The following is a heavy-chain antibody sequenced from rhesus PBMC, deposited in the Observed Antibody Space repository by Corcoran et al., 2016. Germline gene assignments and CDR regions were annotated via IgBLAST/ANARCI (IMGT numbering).Heavy chain of an antibody. J-gene: IGHJ4*01. CDR2: ICESCGTT. Sequence: EEQLVESGGGLVKPGGSLRLSCVASGFTFSSYVIHWVPQAPGKGLDWGSVICESCGTTYYADSENGRFTNSRDNANNSRFLQMNSLRAEDTAVYYCTRGLVDYWGQGVLVTVSS. CDR3: TRGLVDY. V-gene: IGHV3-100*01. CDR1: GFTFSSYV.